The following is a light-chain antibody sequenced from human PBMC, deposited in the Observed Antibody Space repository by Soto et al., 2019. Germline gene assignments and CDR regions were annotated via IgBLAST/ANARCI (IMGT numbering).Light chain of an antibody. CDR3: QQYDNWPIT. Sequence: DIQMTQSPSTLSGSVGDRVTITCRASQTISSWLAWYQQKPGKAPKLLIYKASTLKSGVPSRFSGSGSGTEFTLTISGLQSEDFAIYYCQQYDNWPITFGQGTRLEIK. CDR1: QTISSW. J-gene: IGKJ5*01. V-gene: IGKV1-5*03. CDR2: KAS.